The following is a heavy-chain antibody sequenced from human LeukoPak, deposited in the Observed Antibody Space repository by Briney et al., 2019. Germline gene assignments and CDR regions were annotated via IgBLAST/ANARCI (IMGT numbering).Heavy chain of an antibody. D-gene: IGHD3-22*01. CDR3: ARDDFPDYYDGSGLAYFHH. Sequence: GGSLRLSCAASGFTFGTYASHWVRQAPRKGLEWVAVISDDGSTKYYAESVKGRFTISRDNSKNTVYLHMKSLRVEDTAVYYCARDDFPDYYDGSGLAYFHHWGQGTLVTVSS. CDR2: ISDDGSTK. J-gene: IGHJ1*01. V-gene: IGHV3-30*07. CDR1: GFTFGTYA.